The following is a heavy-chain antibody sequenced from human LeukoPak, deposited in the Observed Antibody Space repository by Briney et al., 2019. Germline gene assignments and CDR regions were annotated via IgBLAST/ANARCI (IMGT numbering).Heavy chain of an antibody. V-gene: IGHV4-34*01. J-gene: IGHJ5*02. Sequence: PSETLSFTCAVYGGSFSGYYWSWIRQPPGKGLEWIGEINHSGSTNYNPSLKSRVTISVDTSKNQFSLKLSSVTAADTAVYYCARGRIGYCSSTSCRGWFDPWGQGTLVTVSS. CDR1: GGSFSGYY. CDR2: INHSGST. D-gene: IGHD2-2*01. CDR3: ARGRIGYCSSTSCRGWFDP.